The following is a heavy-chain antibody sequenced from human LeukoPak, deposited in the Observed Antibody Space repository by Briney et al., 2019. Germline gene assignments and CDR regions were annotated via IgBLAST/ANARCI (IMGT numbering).Heavy chain of an antibody. D-gene: IGHD2-15*01. J-gene: IGHJ3*01. CDR1: GVTVGSNY. CDR2: IYSGDNA. CDR3: ARDRGAGYCSGGGCYSAVFDL. V-gene: IGHV3-53*01. Sequence: GGSLRLSCAASGVTVGSNYMSWVRQAPGEGLEWVSVIYSGDNAYYADSVKGRFTISRDNSKNTLNLQMNGLRAEDTAVYYCARDRGAGYCSGGGCYSAVFDLWGQGTMVTVSS.